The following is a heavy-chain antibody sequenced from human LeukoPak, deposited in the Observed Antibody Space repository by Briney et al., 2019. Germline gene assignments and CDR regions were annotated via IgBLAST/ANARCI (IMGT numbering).Heavy chain of an antibody. CDR1: GYTFTSYG. CDR2: ISAYNGNT. CDR3: ARDLERLDY. Sequence: GASVKVSCKASGYTFTSYGISWVRQAPGQGLEWMGWISAYNGNTNYAQKLQGRVTMTTDTSTSTAYMELRSPRSDDSDMYYRARDLERLDYLGQGTLVTVSS. D-gene: IGHD5-24*01. V-gene: IGHV1-18*01. J-gene: IGHJ4*02.